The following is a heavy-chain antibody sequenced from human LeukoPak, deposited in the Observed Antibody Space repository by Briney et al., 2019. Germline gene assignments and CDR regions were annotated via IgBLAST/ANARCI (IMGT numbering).Heavy chain of an antibody. D-gene: IGHD2-2*01. V-gene: IGHV1-69*05. CDR2: ITPIFGAA. J-gene: IGHJ5*02. CDR1: GGTFSGYV. CDR3: ARPGDCSSISCGYNWFDP. Sequence: SVKVSCRASGGTFSGYVISWVRQAPGQGLEWMGEITPIFGAANYAQTFQGRVTITTDESTSAAYMELSSLRSEDTAVYYCARPGDCSSISCGYNWFDPWGQGTLVTVSS.